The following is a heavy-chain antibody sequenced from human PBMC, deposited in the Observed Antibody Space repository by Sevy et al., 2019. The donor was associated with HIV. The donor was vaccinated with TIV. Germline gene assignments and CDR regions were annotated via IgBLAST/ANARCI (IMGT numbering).Heavy chain of an antibody. Sequence: GGSLRISCTASGFTFGDYAMTWFRQAPGKGLEWVGFIRTKAYGGTTEYAASVKGRFTISRDDSKNIAYLQMNSLKTEDTAVYYCARDHYSRAWYGGDFDYRGQGTLVTVSS. CDR2: IRTKAYGGTT. CDR1: GFTFGDYA. D-gene: IGHD6-19*01. CDR3: ARDHYSRAWYGGDFDY. J-gene: IGHJ4*02. V-gene: IGHV3-49*03.